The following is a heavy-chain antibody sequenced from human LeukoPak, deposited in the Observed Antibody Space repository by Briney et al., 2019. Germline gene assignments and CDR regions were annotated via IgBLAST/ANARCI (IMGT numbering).Heavy chain of an antibody. CDR3: ARGQQQLVPVLSLGAFDI. V-gene: IGHV3-20*04. D-gene: IGHD6-13*01. Sequence: GGSLRLSCAASGFTFDDYGMSWVRQAPGKGLEWVSGINWNGGSTGYADSVKGRFTNSRDNAKNSLYLQMNSLRAEDTALYYCARGQQQLVPVLSLGAFDIWGQGTMVTVSS. CDR1: GFTFDDYG. CDR2: INWNGGST. J-gene: IGHJ3*02.